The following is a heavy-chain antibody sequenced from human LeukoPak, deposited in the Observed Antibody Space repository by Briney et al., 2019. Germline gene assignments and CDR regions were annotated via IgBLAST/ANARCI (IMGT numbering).Heavy chain of an antibody. D-gene: IGHD1-26*01. J-gene: IGHJ4*02. CDR1: CKSFTSYW. CDR3: ARQRSYPDYFVY. Sequence: GESLKISCRGPCKSFTSYWIGWWRQIPGKGLEWRGIMYPGDSDTRYSPSFQGQVTISADKSISTAYLQWSSLHASETAMLYCARQRSYPDYFVYWGQGTLVTVSS. CDR2: MYPGDSDT. V-gene: IGHV5-51*01.